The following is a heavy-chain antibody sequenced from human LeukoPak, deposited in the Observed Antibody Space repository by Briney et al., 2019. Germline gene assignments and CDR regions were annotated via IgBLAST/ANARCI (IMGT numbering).Heavy chain of an antibody. V-gene: IGHV4-39*07. Sequence: SETLSLTCIVSGGSISSSSYYWGWIRQPPGKGLEWIGSIYYSGSTYYNPSLKSRVTISVDTSKNQFSLKLSSVTAADTAVYYCARGSDDYVWGSYRYTGGRKFDYWGQGTLVTVSS. CDR1: GGSISSSSYY. D-gene: IGHD3-16*02. CDR2: IYYSGST. CDR3: ARGSDDYVWGSYRYTGGRKFDY. J-gene: IGHJ4*02.